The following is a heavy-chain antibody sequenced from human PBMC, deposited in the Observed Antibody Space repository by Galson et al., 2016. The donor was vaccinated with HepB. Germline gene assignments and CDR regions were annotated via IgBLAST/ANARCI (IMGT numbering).Heavy chain of an antibody. Sequence: QSGAEVKKPGESLKISCKASGYTFTSFWIGWVRQMPGKGLEWMGIIYPGDSDTRYSPSFQGHVTISADKSISTAYLQWTSLKASDTAMYYCARQPTHAPFDPWGQGTLVTVSS. V-gene: IGHV5-51*01. J-gene: IGHJ5*02. CDR2: IYPGDSDT. D-gene: IGHD2-2*01. CDR1: GYTFTSFW. CDR3: ARQPTHAPFDP.